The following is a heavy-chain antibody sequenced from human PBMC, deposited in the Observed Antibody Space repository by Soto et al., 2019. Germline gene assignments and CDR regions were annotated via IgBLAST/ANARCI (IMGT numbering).Heavy chain of an antibody. D-gene: IGHD6-13*01. V-gene: IGHV1-3*01. CDR1: GYTFTSYC. Sequence: ASVNVSCKSSGYTFTSYCIHWVRQAPGQRLECMGWINAANGDTKYSPKFQGRVTITRDTSASTAYMELSSLRSEDTAVYYCVRRHVSATGIDWFDPSGQGTLVTVSS. CDR3: VRRHVSATGIDWFDP. CDR2: INAANGDT. J-gene: IGHJ5*02.